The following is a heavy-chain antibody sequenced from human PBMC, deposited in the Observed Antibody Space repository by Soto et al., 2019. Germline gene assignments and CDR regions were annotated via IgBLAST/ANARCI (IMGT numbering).Heavy chain of an antibody. D-gene: IGHD2-15*01. Sequence: QVQLVQSGAEVKKPGSSVKVSCKASGGTFSSYTISWVRQAPGQGLEWMGRIIPILGIANYAQKFQDRVTSTEDKSTSAANMALSSLRSEDTAVYYCARSFRYCSGGSCYPGNWFDPCGQGTLVTVSS. V-gene: IGHV1-69*02. CDR1: GGTFSSYT. J-gene: IGHJ5*02. CDR2: IIPILGIA. CDR3: ARSFRYCSGGSCYPGNWFDP.